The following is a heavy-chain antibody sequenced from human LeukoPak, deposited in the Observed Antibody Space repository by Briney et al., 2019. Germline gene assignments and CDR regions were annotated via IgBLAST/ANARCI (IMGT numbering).Heavy chain of an antibody. CDR1: DGSINIDTYY. J-gene: IGHJ3*02. D-gene: IGHD3-22*01. CDR3: ARGPYYYDSSGYHPWAFDI. CDR2: IYCSGST. V-gene: IGHV4-61*10. Sequence: SETLSLTCTVSDGSINIDTYYWSWIRQPAGKGLEWIGYIYCSGSTNYNPSLKSRVTISVDTSKNQFSLKLSSVTAADTAVYYCARGPYYYDSSGYHPWAFDIWGQGTMVTVSS.